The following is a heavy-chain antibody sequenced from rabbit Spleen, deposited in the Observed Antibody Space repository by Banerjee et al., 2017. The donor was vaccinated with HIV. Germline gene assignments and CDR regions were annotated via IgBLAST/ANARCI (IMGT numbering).Heavy chain of an antibody. J-gene: IGHJ4*01. D-gene: IGHD4-1*01. CDR3: ARETSSGWGVVSYYFNL. Sequence: QSLEESGGGLVKPGTSLTLTCKTSGFSFSSGYDMCWVRQAPGKGLEWIAFIYSGSSGDTYYASWAKGRFTISKTSSTTVTLQMTSLTAADTATYFCARETSSGWGVVSYYFNLWGQGTLVTVS. V-gene: IGHV1S40*01. CDR2: IYSGSSGDT. CDR1: GFSFSSGYD.